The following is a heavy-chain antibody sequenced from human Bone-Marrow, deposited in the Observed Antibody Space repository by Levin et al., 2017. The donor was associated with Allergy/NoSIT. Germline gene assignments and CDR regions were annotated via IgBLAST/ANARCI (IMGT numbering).Heavy chain of an antibody. V-gene: IGHV3-33*01. J-gene: IGHJ4*02. CDR2: IWYDGNRK. Sequence: PGGSLRLSCAASGFRFSSFGMHWVRQAPGKGLEWVAVIWYDGNRKYYADSVKGRFTISRDNSKNTLYLQMNSLRADDTAVYDCARLAISDLGYCSRSSCYPDYWGRGTLVTVSS. CDR3: ARLAISDLGYCSRSSCYPDY. CDR1: GFRFSSFG. D-gene: IGHD2-15*01.